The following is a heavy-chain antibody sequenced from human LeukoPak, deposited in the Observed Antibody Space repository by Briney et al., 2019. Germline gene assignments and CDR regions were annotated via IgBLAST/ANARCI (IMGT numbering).Heavy chain of an antibody. D-gene: IGHD1-26*01. CDR2: INPNRGGT. Sequence: EASVKDSCMASGYTFTGYYMHWVRQAPGQGLEWMGWINPNRGGTNYAQKFQGRVTMTRDTSISTAYMELSRLRSDDTAVYYCARESGAFHGSYFDYWGQGTLVTVSS. CDR3: ARESGAFHGSYFDY. CDR1: GYTFTGYY. V-gene: IGHV1-2*02. J-gene: IGHJ4*02.